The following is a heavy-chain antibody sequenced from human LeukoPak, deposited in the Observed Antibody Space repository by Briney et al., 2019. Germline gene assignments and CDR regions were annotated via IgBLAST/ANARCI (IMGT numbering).Heavy chain of an antibody. CDR3: ARDYCGGYCSSEGMDV. Sequence: TGGSLRLSCAASGFTFSSYGMHWVRQAPGKGLEWVAVIWYDGSNKYYADSVKGRFTISRDNSKNTLYLQMNSLRAEATAVYYCARDYCGGYCSSEGMDVWGQGTTVTVSS. D-gene: IGHD2-21*02. V-gene: IGHV3-33*01. CDR2: IWYDGSNK. CDR1: GFTFSSYG. J-gene: IGHJ6*02.